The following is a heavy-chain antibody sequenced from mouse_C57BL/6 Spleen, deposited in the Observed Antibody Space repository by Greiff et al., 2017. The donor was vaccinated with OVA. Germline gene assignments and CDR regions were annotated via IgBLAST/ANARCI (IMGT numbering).Heavy chain of an antibody. V-gene: IGHV5-12*01. D-gene: IGHD1-1*01. CDR1: GFTFSDYY. J-gene: IGHJ4*01. CDR3: ARQDYGSSFYYYAMDY. CDR2: ISNGGGST. Sequence: EVQRVESGGGLVQPGGSLKLSCAASGFTFSDYYMYWVRQTPEKRLEWVAYISNGGGSTYYPDTVKGRFTISRDNAKNTLYLQMSRLKSEDTAMYYCARQDYGSSFYYYAMDYWGQGTSVTVSS.